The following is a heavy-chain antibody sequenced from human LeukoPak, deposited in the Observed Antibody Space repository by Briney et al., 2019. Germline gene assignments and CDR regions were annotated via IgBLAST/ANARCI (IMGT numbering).Heavy chain of an antibody. CDR3: ARGGTYYYGSGSLPMDV. J-gene: IGHJ6*03. Sequence: ASVKVSCKASGYSFTNYDINWVRQATGQGLEWMGWMNPKSGDTGYSQKFQGRVFITRDTSINTAYMELSSLRSEDTAVYYCARGGTYYYGSGSLPMDVWGKGTTVTVSS. D-gene: IGHD3-10*01. V-gene: IGHV1-8*03. CDR1: GYSFTNYD. CDR2: MNPKSGDT.